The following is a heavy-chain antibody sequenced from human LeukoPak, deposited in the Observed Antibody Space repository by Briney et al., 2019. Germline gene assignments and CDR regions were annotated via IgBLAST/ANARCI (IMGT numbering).Heavy chain of an antibody. CDR1: DDSFSSHY. J-gene: IGHJ3*02. CDR3: ARDLVTVTKGFDI. D-gene: IGHD4-17*01. CDR2: ISYIGST. V-gene: IGHV4-59*11. Sequence: PSETLSLTCAVSDDSFSSHYWTWIRQPPGKGLEWIGYISYIGSTNYNPSLKSRVTISIDTSKDGFSLKLTSVTAADTAVYYCARDLVTVTKGFDIWGQGTMVTVSS.